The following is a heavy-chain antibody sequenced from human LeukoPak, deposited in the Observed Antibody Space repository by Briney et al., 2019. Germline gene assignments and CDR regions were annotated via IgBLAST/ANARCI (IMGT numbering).Heavy chain of an antibody. CDR3: ARDYYDSSGYLAFDI. CDR2: MNPNSGNT. Sequence: ASVKVSCKASGGTFSSYAISWVRQATGQGLEWMGWMNPNSGNTGYAQKFQGRVTMTRNTSISTAYMELSSLRSEDTAVYYCARDYYDSSGYLAFDIWGQGTMVTVSS. D-gene: IGHD3-22*01. J-gene: IGHJ3*02. CDR1: GGTFSSYA. V-gene: IGHV1-8*02.